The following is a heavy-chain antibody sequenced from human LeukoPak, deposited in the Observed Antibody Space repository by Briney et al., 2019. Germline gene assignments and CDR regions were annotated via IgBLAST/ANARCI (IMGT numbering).Heavy chain of an antibody. V-gene: IGHV3-30*04. Sequence: GGSLRLSCAASGVTFSSYAMRWVRQAPGKGLEWVAVISYDGSNKYYADSVKGRFTISRDNSKNTLYLQMNSLRAEDTAVYYCAKKKYSSGWSHFDYWGQGTLVTVSS. CDR3: AKKKYSSGWSHFDY. CDR1: GVTFSSYA. J-gene: IGHJ4*02. CDR2: ISYDGSNK. D-gene: IGHD6-19*01.